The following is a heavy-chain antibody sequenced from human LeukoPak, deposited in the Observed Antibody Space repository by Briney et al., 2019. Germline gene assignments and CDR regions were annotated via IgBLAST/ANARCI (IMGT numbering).Heavy chain of an antibody. CDR3: AKEGGKPRWWGCRSCSAP. J-gene: IGHJ5*02. D-gene: IGHD2-15*01. CDR1: GFTFSSYA. Sequence: PGGSLRLSCAASGFTFSSYAMSWVRQAPGKGLEWVSAISGSGGSTYYADSVKGRFTISRDNSKNTLYLQMNSLRAEDTAVYYCAKEGGKPRWWGCRSCSAPGAKETRVTFPS. V-gene: IGHV3-23*01. CDR2: ISGSGGST.